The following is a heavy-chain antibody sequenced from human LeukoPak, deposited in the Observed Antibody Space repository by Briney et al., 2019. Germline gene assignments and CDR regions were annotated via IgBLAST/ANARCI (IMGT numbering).Heavy chain of an antibody. D-gene: IGHD5-12*01. V-gene: IGHV4-59*01. CDR3: ARAREGYDPCYYMDV. J-gene: IGHJ6*03. CDR2: IYYSGST. Sequence: SETLSLTCTVSGGSISSYYWSWIRQPPAKGLEWIGYIYYSGSTNYNPSLKSRVTISVDTSKNQFSLKLSSVTAADTAVYYCARAREGYDPCYYMDVWGKGTTVTVSS. CDR1: GGSISSYY.